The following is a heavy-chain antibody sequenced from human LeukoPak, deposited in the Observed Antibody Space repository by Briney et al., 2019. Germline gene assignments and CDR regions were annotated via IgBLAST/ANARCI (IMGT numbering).Heavy chain of an antibody. CDR3: ARGVRWFGELLFPKIGYYYYMDV. CDR2: MNPNSGNT. CDR1: GYTFTIYD. V-gene: IGHV1-8*02. Sequence: ASVKVSCKASGYTFTIYDINWVRQATGQGLEWMGWMNPNSGNTGYAQKFQGRVTMTRNTSISTAYMELSSLRSEDTAVYYCARGVRWFGELLFPKIGYYYYMDVWGKGTTVTISS. J-gene: IGHJ6*03. D-gene: IGHD3-10*01.